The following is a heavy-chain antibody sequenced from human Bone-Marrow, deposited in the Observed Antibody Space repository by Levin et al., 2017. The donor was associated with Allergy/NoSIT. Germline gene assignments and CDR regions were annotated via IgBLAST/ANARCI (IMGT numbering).Heavy chain of an antibody. CDR3: ATWRSSWYYYYYGLDV. CDR2: IIPVFGTV. D-gene: IGHD6-13*01. V-gene: IGHV1-69*06. Sequence: VASVKVSCKASGGTFSSYGISWVRQAPGQGLEWMGGIIPVFGTVNYAQKFQGRVTITADKSTSTAYMELSSLRSEDTAVYYCATWRSSWYYYYYGLDVWGQGTTVTVSS. CDR1: GGTFSSYG. J-gene: IGHJ6*02.